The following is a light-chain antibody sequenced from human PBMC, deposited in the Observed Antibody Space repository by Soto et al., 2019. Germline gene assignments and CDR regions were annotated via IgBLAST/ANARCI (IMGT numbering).Light chain of an antibody. CDR3: QQYNDWPRT. CDR1: QSVRSN. CDR2: GAS. J-gene: IGKJ4*01. V-gene: IGKV3-15*01. Sequence: EIVMTQSPATLSVSPGERATLSCWASQSVRSNLAWYQQKPGQAPRLLIFGASTRAFGIPATISGSGSGTAFTLTISALQTEDFAVYFCQQYNDWPRTFGGGTKLEMK.